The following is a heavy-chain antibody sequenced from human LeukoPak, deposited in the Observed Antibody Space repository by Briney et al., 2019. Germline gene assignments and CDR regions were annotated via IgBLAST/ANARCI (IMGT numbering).Heavy chain of an antibody. J-gene: IGHJ4*02. CDR2: MNQDGSEI. D-gene: IGHD2-8*01. CDR1: GFTFSRYW. CDR3: ARDPKYCTNGVCYIGPDY. Sequence: GGSLRLSCVGSGFTFSRYWLNWVRQAPGKGLEWVANMNQDGSEIYYLDSVKGRFTISRDNAKNSVYLQMNGLKAEDTAVYHCARDPKYCTNGVCYIGPDYWGQGTLVTVSS. V-gene: IGHV3-7*01.